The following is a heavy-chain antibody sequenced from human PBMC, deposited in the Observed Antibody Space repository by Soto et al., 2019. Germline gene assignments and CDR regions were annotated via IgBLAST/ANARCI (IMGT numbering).Heavy chain of an antibody. CDR3: ARDLGCSGGSCYPTEAFDI. J-gene: IGHJ3*02. D-gene: IGHD2-15*01. V-gene: IGHV4-34*01. Sequence: PSETLSLTCAVYGGSFSGYYWSWIRQPPGKGLEWIGEINHSGSTNYNPSLKSRVTISVDTSKNQFSLKLSSVTAADTAVYYCARDLGCSGGSCYPTEAFDIWGQGTMVTVSS. CDR2: INHSGST. CDR1: GGSFSGYY.